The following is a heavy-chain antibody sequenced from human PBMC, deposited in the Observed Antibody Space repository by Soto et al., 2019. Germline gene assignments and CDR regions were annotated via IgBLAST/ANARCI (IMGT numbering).Heavy chain of an antibody. Sequence: QVQLQESGPGLVKPSETLSLTCTVSGGSISSYYWSWIRQPPGKGLEWIGYIYYSGSTNFNPSLKSRVTISVATSKNQFSLKLSSVTAADTAVYYCARDYHSGGAFDIWGQGTMVTVSS. J-gene: IGHJ3*02. CDR2: IYYSGST. V-gene: IGHV4-59*01. D-gene: IGHD6-19*01. CDR1: GGSISSYY. CDR3: ARDYHSGGAFDI.